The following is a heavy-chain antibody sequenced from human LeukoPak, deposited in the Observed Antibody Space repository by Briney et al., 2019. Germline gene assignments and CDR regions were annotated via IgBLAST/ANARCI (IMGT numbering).Heavy chain of an antibody. CDR1: GGSISSGDYY. D-gene: IGHD3-16*02. CDR2: IYYSGST. J-gene: IGHJ4*02. CDR3: ARGRELSHYDYVWGSYRYLYYFDY. Sequence: PSETLSLTCTVSGGSISSGDYYWSWIRQPPGKGLEWIGYIYYSGSTNYNPSLKSRVTISVDTSKNQFSLKLSSVTAADTAVYYCARGRELSHYDYVWGSYRYLYYFDYWGQGTLVTVSS. V-gene: IGHV4-61*08.